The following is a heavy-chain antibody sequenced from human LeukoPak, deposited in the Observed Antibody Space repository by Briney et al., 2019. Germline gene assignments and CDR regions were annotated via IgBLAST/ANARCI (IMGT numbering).Heavy chain of an antibody. Sequence: GGSLRLXCAASGFTVSSNYMSWVRQAPGKGLEWVSVIYSGGSTYYADSVKGRFTISRDNSKNTLYLQMNSLRAEDTAVYYCALNSYGYVAFDYWGQGTLATVSS. J-gene: IGHJ4*02. CDR1: GFTVSSNY. D-gene: IGHD5-18*01. CDR2: IYSGGST. V-gene: IGHV3-66*02. CDR3: ALNSYGYVAFDY.